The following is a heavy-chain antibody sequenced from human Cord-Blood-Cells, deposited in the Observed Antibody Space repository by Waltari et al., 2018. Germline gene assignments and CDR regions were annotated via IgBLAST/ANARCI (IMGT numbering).Heavy chain of an antibody. CDR1: GYTFTGYY. CDR3: ARDVMATIDY. J-gene: IGHJ4*02. Sequence: QVQLVQSGAEVKKPGASVKVSCKASGYTFTGYYMHWVRQAPGQGLEWMGWINANSGGTNYAQKFQGRVTMTRDTSISTAYMELSRLRSDDTAVYYCARDVMATIDYWGQGTLVTVSS. D-gene: IGHD2-21*01. CDR2: INANSGGT. V-gene: IGHV1-2*02.